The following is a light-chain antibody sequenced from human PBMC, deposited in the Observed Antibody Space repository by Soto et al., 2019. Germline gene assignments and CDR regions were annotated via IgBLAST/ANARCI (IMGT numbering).Light chain of an antibody. CDR2: EVS. J-gene: IGLJ1*01. Sequence: QSVLTQRASVSGSPGQSITISCTGASSDVGSYNYVSWYQQHPGNAPQLMIYEVSNRPSGVSNRFSGSKSGNTASLTISGLQAEDEGVYYCSSYTSSSPRVFGTGTKVTVL. CDR3: SSYTSSSPRV. V-gene: IGLV2-14*01. CDR1: SSDVGSYNY.